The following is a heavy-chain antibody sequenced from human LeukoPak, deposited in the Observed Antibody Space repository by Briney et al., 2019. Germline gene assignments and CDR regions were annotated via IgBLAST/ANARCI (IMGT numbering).Heavy chain of an antibody. V-gene: IGHV1-69*13. CDR1: GGTFSSYA. Sequence: GASVKVSCKASGGTFSSYAISWVRQAPGQGLEWVGGIIPIFGTANYAQKFQGRVTITADESTSTAYMELSSLRSEDTAVYYCAGGGTYYDFWSGYWLDYWGQGTLVTVSS. J-gene: IGHJ4*02. CDR2: IIPIFGTA. D-gene: IGHD3-3*01. CDR3: AGGGTYYDFWSGYWLDY.